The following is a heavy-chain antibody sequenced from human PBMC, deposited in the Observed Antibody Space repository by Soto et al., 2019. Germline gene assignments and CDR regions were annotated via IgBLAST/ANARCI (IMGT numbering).Heavy chain of an antibody. D-gene: IGHD1-1*01. J-gene: IGHJ4*02. V-gene: IGHV1-18*01. CDR3: ARLEHNFGPHDY. CDR2: ISVHNDYT. CDR1: GYAFSTYG. Sequence: QVQLAQSGAEVKKPGASVTVSCKASGYAFSTYGISWVRQAPGQGLEWVGWISVHNDYTKYATELQGRVTMTTDTSTSTAYMELWSLRSDDSAVYFCARLEHNFGPHDYWGQGTLVTGTS.